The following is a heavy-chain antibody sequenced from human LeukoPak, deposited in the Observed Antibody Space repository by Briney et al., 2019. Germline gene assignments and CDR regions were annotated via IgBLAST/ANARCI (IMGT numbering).Heavy chain of an antibody. J-gene: IGHJ4*02. Sequence: GESLQISCKVSGYSFASYWIGWVRQMSGKGLEWMGIIHPNDDSTIYSPSFQGQVTISADKSISTAYLQWSTLKASDTAIYYCARHNNWGFDYWDRGTLVTVSS. CDR2: IHPNDDST. CDR3: ARHNNWGFDY. CDR1: GYSFASYW. V-gene: IGHV5-51*01. D-gene: IGHD7-27*01.